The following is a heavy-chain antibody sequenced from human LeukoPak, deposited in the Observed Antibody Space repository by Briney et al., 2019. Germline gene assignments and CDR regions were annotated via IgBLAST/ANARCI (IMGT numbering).Heavy chain of an antibody. CDR2: ITGSDERT. CDR1: GFTFSSAA. Sequence: GGSLRLSCAASGFTFSSAAMTWVRQAPGKGLEGGLTITGSDERTYYEDSVKGRFTISRDYSKNTLHLQMNSLRVEDTAIFYCAKGPQLNSGYHPDYWGQGILVTVSS. J-gene: IGHJ4*02. D-gene: IGHD3-22*01. CDR3: AKGPQLNSGYHPDY. V-gene: IGHV3-23*01.